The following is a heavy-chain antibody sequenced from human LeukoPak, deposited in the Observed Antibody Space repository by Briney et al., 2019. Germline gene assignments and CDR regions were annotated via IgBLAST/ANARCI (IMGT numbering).Heavy chain of an antibody. D-gene: IGHD2-15*01. Sequence: ASVKVSCKASGYTFTGYYIHWVRQAPGQGLEWMGWINPDSGDTKYAQNFQGRVTMTRDTSITTAYLELSSLRSDDTAVYYCATGDIYWDYWGRGTQVTVSS. J-gene: IGHJ4*02. CDR1: GYTFTGYY. V-gene: IGHV1-2*02. CDR3: ATGDIYWDY. CDR2: INPDSGDT.